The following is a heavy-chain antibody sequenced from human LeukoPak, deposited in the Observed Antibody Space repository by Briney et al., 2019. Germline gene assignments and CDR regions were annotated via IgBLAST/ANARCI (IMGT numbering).Heavy chain of an antibody. CDR3: AREDGGDGYNYGIDY. D-gene: IGHD5-24*01. J-gene: IGHJ4*02. CDR2: ISSRSSYI. V-gene: IGHV3-21*01. CDR1: GFTFSSYS. Sequence: GGSLRLSCAASGFTFSSYSMNWVRQSPGKGLEWVSSISSRSSYIYYADSVKGRFTISRDNAKNSLYVQMNSLRAEDTAVYYSAREDGGDGYNYGIDYWGQGTLVTVSS.